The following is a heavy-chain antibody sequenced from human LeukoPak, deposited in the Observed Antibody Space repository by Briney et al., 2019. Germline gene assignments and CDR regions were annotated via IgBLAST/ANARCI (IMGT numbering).Heavy chain of an antibody. V-gene: IGHV4-4*07. CDR1: GGSISSYY. CDR2: IYTSGST. CDR3: ARDCSMVRGVIIKDYYGMDV. Sequence: PSETLSLTCAVYGGSISSYYWSWIRQPAGKGLEWIGRIYTSGSTNYNPSLKSRVTMSVDTSKNQFSLKLSSVTAADTAVYYCARDCSMVRGVIIKDYYGMDVWGQGTTVTVSS. J-gene: IGHJ6*02. D-gene: IGHD3-10*01.